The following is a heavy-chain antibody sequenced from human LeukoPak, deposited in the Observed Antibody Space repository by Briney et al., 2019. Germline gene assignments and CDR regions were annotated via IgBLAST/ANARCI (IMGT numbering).Heavy chain of an antibody. D-gene: IGHD5-12*01. Sequence: SETLSLTCTVSGGSISSYYWSWIRQPPGKGLEWIGYIYYSGSTNYNPSLKSRVTISVDTSKNQFSLKLSSVTAADTAVYYCARSRILATDDAFDIWGQGTMVTVSS. J-gene: IGHJ3*02. CDR2: IYYSGST. CDR1: GGSISSYY. CDR3: ARSRILATDDAFDI. V-gene: IGHV4-59*08.